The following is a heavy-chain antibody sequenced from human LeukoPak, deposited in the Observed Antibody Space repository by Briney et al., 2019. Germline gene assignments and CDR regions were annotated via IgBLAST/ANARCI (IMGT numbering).Heavy chain of an antibody. V-gene: IGHV4-59*12. CDR2: IFYSGST. CDR1: RFTFSSYG. J-gene: IGHJ3*02. CDR3: AKSNGYGLVDI. D-gene: IGHD3-10*01. Sequence: KTGGSLRLSCAASRFTFSSYGMHWVRQPPGKGLEWIGNIFYSGSTYYSPSLKSRVTISLDTPRNQFSLKLNSVTAADTAVYYCAKSNGYGLVDIWGQGTMVTVSS.